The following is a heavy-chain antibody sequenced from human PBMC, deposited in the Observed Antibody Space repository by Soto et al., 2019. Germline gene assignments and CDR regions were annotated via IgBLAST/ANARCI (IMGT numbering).Heavy chain of an antibody. Sequence: GSRRFSCSASGFTFSSYAMHWVRQAPGKGLEDVSAISSNGGSTYYADSVKGRFTISRDNSKNTLYLQMSSLRAEVTAVYYCVKYIVGYVYLGQGTLVTVSS. J-gene: IGHJ4*02. CDR1: GFTFSSYA. D-gene: IGHD2-21*01. V-gene: IGHV3-64D*06. CDR2: ISSNGGST. CDR3: VKYIVGYVY.